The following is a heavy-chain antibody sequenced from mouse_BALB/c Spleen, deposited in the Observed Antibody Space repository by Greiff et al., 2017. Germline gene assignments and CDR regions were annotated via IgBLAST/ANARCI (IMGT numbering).Heavy chain of an antibody. D-gene: IGHD3-1*01. CDR2: INPSTGYT. CDR3: ARTAPYAMDY. V-gene: IGHV1-7*01. J-gene: IGHJ4*01. Sequence: VKLVESGAELAKPGASVKMSCKASGYTFTSYWMHWVKQRPGQGLEWIGYINPSTGYTEYNQKFKDKATLTADKSSSTAYMQLSSLTSEDSAVYYCARTAPYAMDYWGQGTSVTVSS. CDR1: GYTFTSYW.